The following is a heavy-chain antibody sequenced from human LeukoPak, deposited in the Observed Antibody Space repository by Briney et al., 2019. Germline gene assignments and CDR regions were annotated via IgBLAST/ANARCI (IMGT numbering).Heavy chain of an antibody. CDR2: ISGSGGST. V-gene: IGHV3-23*01. CDR3: ARAVYYDSSGYYL. J-gene: IGHJ5*02. Sequence: GGSLKLSCAASGFTFSSYAMSWVRQAPGKGLEWVSAISGSGGSTYYADSVKGRFTISRDNSKNTLYLQMNSLRAEDTAVYYCARAVYYDSSGYYLWGQGTLVTVSS. CDR1: GFTFSSYA. D-gene: IGHD3-22*01.